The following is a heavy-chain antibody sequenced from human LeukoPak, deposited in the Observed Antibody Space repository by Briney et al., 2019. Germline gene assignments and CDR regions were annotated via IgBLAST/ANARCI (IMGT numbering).Heavy chain of an antibody. Sequence: TLSLTCAVYGGSFSGYYWSWIRQPPGKGLEWIGEINHSGSTNYNPSLKSRVTISVDTSKNQFSLKLSSVTAADTAVYYCARGSSGDARTHFDYWGQGTLVIVSS. CDR2: INHSGST. D-gene: IGHD5-12*01. V-gene: IGHV4-34*01. CDR3: ARGSSGDARTHFDY. J-gene: IGHJ4*02. CDR1: GGSFSGYY.